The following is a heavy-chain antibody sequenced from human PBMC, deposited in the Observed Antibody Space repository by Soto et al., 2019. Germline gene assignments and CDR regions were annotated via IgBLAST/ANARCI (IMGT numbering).Heavy chain of an antibody. CDR2: ISAYNGNT. J-gene: IGHJ4*02. Sequence: QVQLVQSGAEVKKPGASVKVSCKASGYTFTSYGISWVRQAPGQGLEWMGWISAYNGNTNYAQKLQGRVTMTTDTSTSTADMELRSLRSDDPAVYYCARSPSRTIAARPEYYFDYWGQGTLVTVSS. D-gene: IGHD6-6*01. CDR1: GYTFTSYG. CDR3: ARSPSRTIAARPEYYFDY. V-gene: IGHV1-18*04.